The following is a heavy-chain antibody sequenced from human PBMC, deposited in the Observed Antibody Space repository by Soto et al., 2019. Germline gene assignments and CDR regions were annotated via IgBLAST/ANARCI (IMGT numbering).Heavy chain of an antibody. J-gene: IGHJ5*02. Sequence: QVQLVQSGAEVKKPGASVKVSCKASGYTFTSYGISWVRQAPGQGLEWMGWTSAYNGNTNYAQKLQGRVTMTTDTSTSTAYMELRSLRSDDTAVYYCAREVVATIRGYNWFDPWGQGTLVTVSS. CDR1: GYTFTSYG. V-gene: IGHV1-18*04. CDR2: TSAYNGNT. CDR3: AREVVATIRGYNWFDP. D-gene: IGHD5-12*01.